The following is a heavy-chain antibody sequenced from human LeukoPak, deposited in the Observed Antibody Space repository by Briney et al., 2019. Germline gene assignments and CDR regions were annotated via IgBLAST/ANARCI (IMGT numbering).Heavy chain of an antibody. CDR3: ARLNLVASKGVDY. CDR1: GDSISSSRFN. D-gene: IGHD5-12*01. J-gene: IGHJ4*02. CDR2: IYYSGST. Sequence: SETLSLTCTVSGDSISSSRFNWGWIRQPPGKGLEWIGSIYYSGSTYYNPSLKSRVTISVDTSKNQFSLKLSSVTAADTAVYYCARLNLVASKGVDYWGQGTLVTVSS. V-gene: IGHV4-39*01.